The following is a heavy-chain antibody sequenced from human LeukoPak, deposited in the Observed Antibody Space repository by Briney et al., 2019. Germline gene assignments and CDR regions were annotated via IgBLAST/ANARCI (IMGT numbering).Heavy chain of an antibody. Sequence: GGSLTLSCGAGGYSFCSYWMQWVRQVQGKGRVWVSRINGAGTTTAYALSGKGRFTLSRDTAEHTLSLEMDSQGVEDTGVYYCIRGVSGYYSYYAMDVWGQETMVIVS. V-gene: IGHV3-74*01. CDR1: GYSFCSYW. D-gene: IGHD1-26*01. CDR2: INGAGTTT. CDR3: IRGVSGYYSYYAMDV. J-gene: IGHJ6*02.